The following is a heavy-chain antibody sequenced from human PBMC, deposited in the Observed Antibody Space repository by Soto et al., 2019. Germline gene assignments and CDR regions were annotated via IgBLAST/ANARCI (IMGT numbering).Heavy chain of an antibody. CDR1: GYTFINYG. CDR3: ARHQSDIVATISNYYGMDV. J-gene: IGHJ6*02. V-gene: IGHV1-18*04. CDR2: ISTDKGNT. D-gene: IGHD5-12*01. Sequence: QVQVVQSGAEVRKPGASVKVSCKASGYTFINYGISWVRQAPGQGLEWMGWISTDKGNTKYAQKLQGRVSMTTDTSTSTAHMELRSLRSDHTAVSYCARHQSDIVATISNYYGMDVWGQATTVTVSS.